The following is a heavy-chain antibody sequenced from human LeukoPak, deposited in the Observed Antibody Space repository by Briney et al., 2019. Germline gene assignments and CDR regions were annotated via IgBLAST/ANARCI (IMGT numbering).Heavy chain of an antibody. Sequence: ASVKVSCKASGYTFTSYYMHWVRHAPGQGLEWMGIINPSGGSTSYAQKFQGRVTMTRDTSTSTVYMELSSLRSEDTAVYYCARVGSGDSSAYWVGSFDYWGQGTLVTVSS. D-gene: IGHD3-22*01. V-gene: IGHV1-46*01. CDR2: INPSGGST. J-gene: IGHJ4*02. CDR1: GYTFTSYY. CDR3: ARVGSGDSSAYWVGSFDY.